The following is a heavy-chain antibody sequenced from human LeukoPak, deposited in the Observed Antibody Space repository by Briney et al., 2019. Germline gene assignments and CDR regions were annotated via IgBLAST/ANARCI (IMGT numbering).Heavy chain of an antibody. D-gene: IGHD5-18*01. CDR2: IYYSGST. CDR1: GYSISSGYY. V-gene: IGHV4-61*01. CDR3: ARGAAMVGY. J-gene: IGHJ4*02. Sequence: PSETLSLTCAVSGYSISSGYYWGWIRQPPGKGLEWIGYIYYSGSTNYNPSLKSRVTISVDTSKNQFSLKLSSVTAADTAVYYCARGAAMVGYWGQGTLVTVSS.